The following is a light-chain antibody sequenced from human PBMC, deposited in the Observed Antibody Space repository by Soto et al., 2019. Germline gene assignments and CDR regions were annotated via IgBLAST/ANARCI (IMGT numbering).Light chain of an antibody. V-gene: IGLV1-40*01. CDR3: QSYDRSLSGLV. J-gene: IGLJ3*02. CDR2: GNS. Sequence: QSVLTQPPSVSGAPGQRVTISCTGSSSNIGAGYDVHWYQQLPGTAPKLLISGNSNRPSGVPDRFSGSKSGTSASLAITVLQAEDESDYYCQSYDRSLSGLVFGGGTKLTVL. CDR1: SSNIGAGYD.